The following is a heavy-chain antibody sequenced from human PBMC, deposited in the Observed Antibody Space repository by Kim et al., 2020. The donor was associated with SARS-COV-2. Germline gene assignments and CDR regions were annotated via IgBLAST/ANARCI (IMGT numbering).Heavy chain of an antibody. D-gene: IGHD3-9*01. CDR3: ARVGYDIVTGYGGYFDY. V-gene: IGHV4-59*01. CDR2: VYYSGST. J-gene: IGHJ4*02. Sequence: SETLSLTCTVSGGSISNYYWSWIRQPPGKGLEWIGYVYYSGSTDYNPSLKSRATISVDTSKNQFSLKVNSVTAADTAVYYCARVGYDIVTGYGGYFDYWGQGTLVTVSS. CDR1: GGSISNYY.